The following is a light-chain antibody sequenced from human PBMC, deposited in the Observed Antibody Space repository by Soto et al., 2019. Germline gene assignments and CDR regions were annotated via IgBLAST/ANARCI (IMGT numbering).Light chain of an antibody. Sequence: EIVLTQSPGTLSLSPGERATLSCRASQSVSSSYLAWYQQKPGQAPRLLIYGASSRATGIPDRFSGSGSGTDFTLTISRLQPQDFAVYYFQHYCSSPLTFGPGTNVDIK. V-gene: IGKV3-20*01. CDR2: GAS. J-gene: IGKJ3*01. CDR3: QHYCSSPLT. CDR1: QSVSSSY.